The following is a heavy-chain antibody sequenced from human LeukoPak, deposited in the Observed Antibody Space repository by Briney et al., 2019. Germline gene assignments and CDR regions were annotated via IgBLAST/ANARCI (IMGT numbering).Heavy chain of an antibody. CDR2: IYTSGST. CDR3: AREGSGYEIFGPYYYMDV. V-gene: IGHV4-4*07. D-gene: IGHD5-12*01. Sequence: SETLSLTCTVSGGSISSYYWSWIRQPAGKGLEWIGRIYTSGSTNYNPSLKSRVTISVDTSKNQFSLKLSSVTAADTAVYYCAREGSGYEIFGPYYYMDVWGKGTTVTVSS. CDR1: GGSISSYY. J-gene: IGHJ6*03.